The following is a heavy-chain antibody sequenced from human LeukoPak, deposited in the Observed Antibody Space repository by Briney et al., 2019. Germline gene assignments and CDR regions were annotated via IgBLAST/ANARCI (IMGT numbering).Heavy chain of an antibody. CDR2: INPNSGGT. J-gene: IGHJ4*02. D-gene: IGHD3-22*01. CDR1: GYTFTGYY. CDR3: ARDLGYYDSSGGGY. V-gene: IGHV1-2*02. Sequence: GASVKVSCKASGYTFTGYYMHWVRQAPGQGLEWMGWINPNSGGTNYAQKFQGRVTMTRDTSISTAYMELSRLRSDDTAVYYCARDLGYYDSSGGGYWGQGTLVTVSS.